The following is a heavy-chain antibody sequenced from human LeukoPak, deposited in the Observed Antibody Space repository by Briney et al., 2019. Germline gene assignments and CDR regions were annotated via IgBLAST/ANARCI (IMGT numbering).Heavy chain of an antibody. J-gene: IGHJ4*02. CDR3: AKARGDSESLRRSFDY. CDR1: GFTFSSYA. D-gene: IGHD3-10*01. CDR2: IGGSGGST. V-gene: IGHV3-23*01. Sequence: GGSLRLSCAASGFTFSSYAMSWVRQAPGKGLEWVSTIGGSGGSTFYADSVKGRFTISRDNSKNTLYLQMNSLRAEDTAVYSCAKARGDSESLRRSFDYWGQGTLVTVSS.